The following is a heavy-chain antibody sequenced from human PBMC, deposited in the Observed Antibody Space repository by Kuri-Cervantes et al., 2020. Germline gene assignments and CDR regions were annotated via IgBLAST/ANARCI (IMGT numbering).Heavy chain of an antibody. CDR1: GFTFSSYA. CDR3: ARVDDYVWGSYQGYYGMEV. V-gene: IGHV3-30-3*01. Sequence: GESLKIYCAASGFTFSSYAMHWVRQAPGKGLEWVAVISYDGSNKYYADSVKGRFTISRDNSKNTLYLQMNSLRAEDTAVYYCARVDDYVWGSYQGYYGMEVWGQGTTVTVSS. CDR2: ISYDGSNK. D-gene: IGHD3-16*02. J-gene: IGHJ6*02.